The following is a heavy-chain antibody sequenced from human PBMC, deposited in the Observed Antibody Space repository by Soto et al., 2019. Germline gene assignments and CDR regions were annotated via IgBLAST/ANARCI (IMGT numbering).Heavy chain of an antibody. CDR2: IYYSGST. CDR1: GGSISTYY. Sequence: SETLSLTCTVSGGSISTYYWSWIRQPPGKGLEWIGYIYYSGSTNYNPSLKSRVTISVDTSKNQFSLKLSSVTAADTAVYYCARRDYYYGMDVWGQGTTVTVSS. J-gene: IGHJ6*02. V-gene: IGHV4-59*01. CDR3: ARRDYYYGMDV.